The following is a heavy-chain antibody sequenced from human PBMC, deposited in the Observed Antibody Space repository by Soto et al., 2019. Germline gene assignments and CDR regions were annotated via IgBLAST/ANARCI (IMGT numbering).Heavy chain of an antibody. Sequence: EVQLLESGGGLVQPGGSLRLSCAASGFTFSGFAMNWVRQAPGKGLEWVSSVDYSGVDTFYAASVKGRFTISRDKSKHMVYLELNSLRAEDTAVYYCAKRSGGFSEFDFWGQGALVIVSA. CDR2: VDYSGVDT. J-gene: IGHJ5*01. CDR3: AKRSGGFSEFDF. D-gene: IGHD5-12*01. V-gene: IGHV3-23*01. CDR1: GFTFSGFA.